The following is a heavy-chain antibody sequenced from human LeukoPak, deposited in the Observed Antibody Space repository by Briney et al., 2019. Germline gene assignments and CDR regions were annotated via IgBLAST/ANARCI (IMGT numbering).Heavy chain of an antibody. Sequence: PGGSLRLSCAASGFTFDDYSMHWVRQAPGKGLEWVSLITRDGGSTYYADSVKGRFTISRDNSKNSLYLQMNSLRAEDTALYYCAKDPSITGTTPFDYWGQGTLVTVSS. D-gene: IGHD1-7*01. CDR2: ITRDGGST. J-gene: IGHJ4*02. V-gene: IGHV3-43*02. CDR3: AKDPSITGTTPFDY. CDR1: GFTFDDYS.